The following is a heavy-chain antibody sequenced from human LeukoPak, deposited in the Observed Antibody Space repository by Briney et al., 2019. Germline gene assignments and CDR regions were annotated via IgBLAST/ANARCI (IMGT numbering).Heavy chain of an antibody. V-gene: IGHV1-69*01. CDR1: GGTFSSYA. CDR2: IIPIFGTA. J-gene: IGHJ5*02. D-gene: IGHD3-3*01. CDR3: ARSITIFGVAGPFDP. Sequence: SVKVSCKASGGTFSSYAISWVRQAPGQGLEWMGGIIPIFGTANYAQKFQGRVTITADESTSTAYTELSSLRSEDTAVYYCARSITIFGVAGPFDPWGQGTLVTVSS.